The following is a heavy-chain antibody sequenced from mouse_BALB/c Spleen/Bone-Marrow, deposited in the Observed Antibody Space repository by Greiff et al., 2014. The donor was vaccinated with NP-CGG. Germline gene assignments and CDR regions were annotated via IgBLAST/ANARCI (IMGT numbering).Heavy chain of an antibody. J-gene: IGHJ3*01. Sequence: VKISCKASDYAFSSYWMNWVKQRPGQGLEWIGQIYPGDGDTHYNGKFKGKATLTSETSSSTAYRQLSSLTDEAFAVYCCARTGILAWFAYWGHGTLVPVSA. V-gene: IGHV1-80*01. CDR2: IYPGDGDT. CDR3: ARTGILAWFAY. CDR1: DYAFSSYW.